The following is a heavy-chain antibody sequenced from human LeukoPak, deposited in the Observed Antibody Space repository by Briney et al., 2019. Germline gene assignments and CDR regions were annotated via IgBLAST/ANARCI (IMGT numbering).Heavy chain of an antibody. CDR1: GFTFSSYG. CDR3: AKEGGGYYGSGDFDY. D-gene: IGHD3-10*01. V-gene: IGHV3-30*02. Sequence: PGGSLRLSCAASGFTFSSYGMHWVRQAPGKGLEWVAFIRYDGSNKYYAGSVKGRFTISRDNSKNTLYLQMNSLRAEDTAVYYCAKEGGGYYGSGDFDYWGQGTLVTVSS. J-gene: IGHJ4*02. CDR2: IRYDGSNK.